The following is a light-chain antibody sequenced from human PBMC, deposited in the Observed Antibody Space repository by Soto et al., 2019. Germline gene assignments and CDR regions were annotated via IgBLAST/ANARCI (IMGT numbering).Light chain of an antibody. CDR2: AAS. Sequence: DIQLTQSPSFPSASVGDRVTITCRASQGISSYLVWYQQKPGKAPKPLIYAASTLQSGVPSRFSGSGSGTEFTLTISSLQPEDFATYYCQQLDSYPLTFGPGTTVDIK. CDR1: QGISSY. V-gene: IGKV1-9*01. J-gene: IGKJ3*01. CDR3: QQLDSYPLT.